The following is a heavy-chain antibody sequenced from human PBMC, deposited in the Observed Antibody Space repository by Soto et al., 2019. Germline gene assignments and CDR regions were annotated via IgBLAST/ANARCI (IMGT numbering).Heavy chain of an antibody. J-gene: IGHJ6*02. CDR3: ARDKAFEGGGYYYGMDV. Sequence: ASVKVSCKASGYTFTSYYMHWVRQAPGQGLEWMGIINPSGGSTSYAQKFQGRVTMTRDTSTSTVYMELSSLRSEDTAVYYCARDKAFEGGGYYYGMDVWGQGTTVTVS. D-gene: IGHD3-9*01. CDR2: INPSGGST. CDR1: GYTFTSYY. V-gene: IGHV1-46*01.